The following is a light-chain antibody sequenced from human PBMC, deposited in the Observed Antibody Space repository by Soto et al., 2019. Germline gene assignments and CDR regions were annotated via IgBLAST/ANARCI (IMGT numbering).Light chain of an antibody. CDR2: GAS. Sequence: EIVLTQSPATLSVSPGESATLSCRASQSVSSNLAWYEQKPGQAPSLLIYGASTRAPGIPARVSGSGSGTEFTLTISSLQSEDSGVYYCQQYNGWPITFGQGTRLEIK. CDR3: QQYNGWPIT. J-gene: IGKJ5*01. CDR1: QSVSSN. V-gene: IGKV3-15*01.